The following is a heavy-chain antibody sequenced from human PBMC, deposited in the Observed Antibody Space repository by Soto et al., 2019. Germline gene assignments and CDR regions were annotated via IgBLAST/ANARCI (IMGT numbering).Heavy chain of an antibody. D-gene: IGHD6-19*01. CDR1: GYSISSGSY. CDR3: AKANITFVAGSTFDY. V-gene: IGHV4-38-2*02. CDR2: IYHGGTT. J-gene: IGHJ4*02. Sequence: PSETLSLTCTVPGYSISSGSYWGWIRHHPGKGPEWIASIYHGGTTFYHPSLKSRDSVSVDKSNNQFSLKLRSVTVADTAVYYCAKANITFVAGSTFDYWGQATLAAIS.